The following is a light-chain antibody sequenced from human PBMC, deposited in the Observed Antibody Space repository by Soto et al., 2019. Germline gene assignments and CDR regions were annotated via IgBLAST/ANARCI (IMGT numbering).Light chain of an antibody. CDR2: DAS. CDR3: QQRKSWPLT. J-gene: IGKJ4*01. CDR1: QSVDYY. Sequence: EIVLTQSPATLSLSPGERATLSCRASQSVDYYLAWYRQKPGQAPRLLIYDASNRATDIPARFSGSGSGTDFTLTISSLEPEDFAVYYCQQRKSWPLTFGGGTKVEIK. V-gene: IGKV3-11*01.